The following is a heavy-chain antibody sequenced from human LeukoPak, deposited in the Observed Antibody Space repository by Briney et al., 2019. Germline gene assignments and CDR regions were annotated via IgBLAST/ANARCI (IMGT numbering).Heavy chain of an antibody. J-gene: IGHJ6*03. CDR2: ISSSSSYI. CDR1: GFTFSSYS. D-gene: IGHD4-17*01. V-gene: IGHV3-21*01. Sequence: PGGSLRLSCAASGFTFSSYSMNWVRQAPGKGLEWVSSISSSSSYIYYADSVKGRFTISRDNAKNSLYLQMNSLRAEDTAVYYCAGFRGHDYGDVWVLYYYYMDVWGKGTTVTVSS. CDR3: AGFRGHDYGDVWVLYYYYMDV.